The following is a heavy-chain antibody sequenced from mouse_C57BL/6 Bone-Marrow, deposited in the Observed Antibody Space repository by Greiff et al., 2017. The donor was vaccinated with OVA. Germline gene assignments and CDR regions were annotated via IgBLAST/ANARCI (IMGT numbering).Heavy chain of an antibody. CDR3: ALGILAMDY. Sequence: VQLQQPGAEFVKPGASVKMSCKASGYTFTSYWITWVKQRPGQGLEWIGEIYPGSGSTNYNEKFKSKATLTVDTSSSTAYMQLSSLTSEDSAVYYCALGILAMDYWGRGTAVTVSS. CDR1: GYTFTSYW. V-gene: IGHV1-55*01. D-gene: IGHD1-1*01. CDR2: IYPGSGST. J-gene: IGHJ4*01.